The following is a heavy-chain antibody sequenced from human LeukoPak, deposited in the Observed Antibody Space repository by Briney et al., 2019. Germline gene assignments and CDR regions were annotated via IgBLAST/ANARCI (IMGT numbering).Heavy chain of an antibody. D-gene: IGHD1-26*01. CDR1: GFTFSSYV. Sequence: PGGSLRLSCAASGFTFSSYVMSWVRQAPGKGLEWVSGISGTGGSTYYADSVKGRFTISRDNSKNTLYLQMNSLRAEDTAVYYCAKGAQWIVGATRFDYWGQGTLVTVSS. J-gene: IGHJ4*02. CDR3: AKGAQWIVGATRFDY. CDR2: ISGTGGST. V-gene: IGHV3-23*01.